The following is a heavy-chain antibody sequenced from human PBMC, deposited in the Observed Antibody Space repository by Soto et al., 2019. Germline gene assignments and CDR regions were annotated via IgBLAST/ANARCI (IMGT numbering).Heavy chain of an antibody. CDR3: ARREIQCPIDY. CDR2: IYYSGTT. J-gene: IGHJ4*02. CDR1: GYSISSSNW. V-gene: IGHV4-28*01. Sequence: QVQLQESGPGLVKPSDTLSLTCAVSGYSISSSNWWGWIRQPPGKGLEWIGYIYYSGTTYYNPSLNSRVTMPVDTAKNQFSLKLTSVTAVDTAVYYCARREIQCPIDYWGQGTLVTVSS. D-gene: IGHD1-26*01.